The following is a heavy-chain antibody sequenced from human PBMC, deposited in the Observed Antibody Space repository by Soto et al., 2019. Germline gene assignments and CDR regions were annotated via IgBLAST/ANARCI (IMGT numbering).Heavy chain of an antibody. V-gene: IGHV4-31*03. CDR3: ERHLRPFGVVY. D-gene: IGHD3-3*01. J-gene: IGHJ4*02. CDR2: IYYSGST. CDR1: GGSISSGGYY. Sequence: SETLSLTCTVSGGSISSGGYYWSWIRQHPGKGLEWIGYIYYSGSTYYNPSLKSRVTISVDTSKNQFSLKLSSVTAADTAVYYCERHLRPFGVVYWGQGTLVTVSS.